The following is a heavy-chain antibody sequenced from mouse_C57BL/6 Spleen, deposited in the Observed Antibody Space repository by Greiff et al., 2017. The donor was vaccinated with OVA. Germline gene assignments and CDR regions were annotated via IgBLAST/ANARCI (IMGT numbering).Heavy chain of an antibody. CDR1: GYTFTDYY. V-gene: IGHV1-19*01. J-gene: IGHJ4*01. CDR3: ARSGLGGDYAMDY. CDR2: INPYNGGT. Sequence: VQLKESGPVLVKPGASVKMSCKASGYTFTDYYMNWVKQSHGKSLEWIGVINPYNGGTSYNQKFKGKATLTVDKSSSTAYMELNSLTSEDSAVYDCARSGLGGDYAMDYWGQGTSVTVSS. D-gene: IGHD3-3*01.